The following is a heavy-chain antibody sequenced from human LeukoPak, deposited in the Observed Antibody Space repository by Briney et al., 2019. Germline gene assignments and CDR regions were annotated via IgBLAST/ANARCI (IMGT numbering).Heavy chain of an antibody. Sequence: GGSLRLSCAASGFTFSSYGMSWVRQAPGKGLEWVSAISGSGGSTYYADSVKGRFTISRDNAENSLYLQMNSLRAEDTAVYYCARGSRFGVVGRDAFDIWGQGTMVTVSS. V-gene: IGHV3-23*01. CDR3: ARGSRFGVVGRDAFDI. CDR1: GFTFSSYG. D-gene: IGHD3-3*01. J-gene: IGHJ3*02. CDR2: ISGSGGST.